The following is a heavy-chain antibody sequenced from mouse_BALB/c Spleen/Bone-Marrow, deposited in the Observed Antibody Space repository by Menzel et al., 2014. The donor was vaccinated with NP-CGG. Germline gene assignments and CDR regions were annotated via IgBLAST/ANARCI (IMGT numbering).Heavy chain of an antibody. V-gene: IGHV5-6*01. CDR2: INNGGTYT. D-gene: IGHD1-1*01. Sequence: DVHMVESGGDLEKPGGSLKLSCAASGFTFSSYGMSWVRQTPDKRLEWVATINNGGTYTYYPDSVKGRFTISRDNAKNTLYLQMSSLKSEDTAMYYCASGNYYAMDYWGQGTSVTVSS. J-gene: IGHJ4*01. CDR1: GFTFSSYG. CDR3: ASGNYYAMDY.